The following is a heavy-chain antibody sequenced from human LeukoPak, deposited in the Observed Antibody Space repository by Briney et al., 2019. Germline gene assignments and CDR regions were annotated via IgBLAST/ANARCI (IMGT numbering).Heavy chain of an antibody. J-gene: IGHJ6*02. CDR2: IYYSGST. V-gene: IGHV4-31*03. CDR1: GGSISSGGYY. D-gene: IGHD3-9*01. CDR3: ARAKLTNYYYGMGV. Sequence: SQTLSLTCTVSGGSISSGGYYWSWIRQHPGKGLEWIGYIYYSGSTYYNPSLKSRVTISVDTSKNQFSLKLSSVTAADTAVYYCARAKLTNYYYGMGVWGQGTTVTVPS.